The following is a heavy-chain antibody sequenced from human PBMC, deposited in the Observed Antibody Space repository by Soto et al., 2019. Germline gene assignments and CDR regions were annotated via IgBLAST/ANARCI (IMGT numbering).Heavy chain of an antibody. D-gene: IGHD3-10*01. CDR3: VRDLNGSGDY. CDR1: GASTTSDY. J-gene: IGHJ4*02. Sequence: ETLTLTCTVSGASTTSDYWSWIRQPPGKGLEWLGYIFHSLGAKYNPSLGSRGTISLDTSKKQLSLSLRSVTAADTDIYFCVRDLNGSGDYWGQGTLVTVSS. CDR2: IFHSLGA. V-gene: IGHV4-59*01.